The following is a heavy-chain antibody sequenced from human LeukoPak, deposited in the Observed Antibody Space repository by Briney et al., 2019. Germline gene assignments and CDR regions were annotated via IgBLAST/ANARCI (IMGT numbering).Heavy chain of an antibody. J-gene: IGHJ4*02. CDR2: IIPIFGTA. V-gene: IGHV1-69*05. CDR1: GGTFSSYA. D-gene: IGHD2-15*01. CDR3: VRGELCRGGSCYSSPPPDY. Sequence: GASVKVSCKASGGTFSSYAISWVRQAPGQGLEWMGRIIPIFGTANYAQKFQGRVTITTDESTSTAYMELSSLRSEDTAVYYCVRGELCRGGSCYSSPPPDYWGQGTLVTVSS.